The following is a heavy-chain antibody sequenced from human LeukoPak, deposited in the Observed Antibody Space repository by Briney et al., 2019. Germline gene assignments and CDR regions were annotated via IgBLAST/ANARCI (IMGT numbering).Heavy chain of an antibody. CDR2: IRGKADNYAT. Sequence: PGGSLRLSCAASGFTFSGSPNLWVRQASGKGLEWVGRIRGKADNYATAYAASVQGRCTISRDDSQNTAYLQLNSLKTEDTAVYYCTQNNYWGQGALVTVSS. V-gene: IGHV3-73*01. J-gene: IGHJ4*02. CDR1: GFTFSGSP. CDR3: TQNNY.